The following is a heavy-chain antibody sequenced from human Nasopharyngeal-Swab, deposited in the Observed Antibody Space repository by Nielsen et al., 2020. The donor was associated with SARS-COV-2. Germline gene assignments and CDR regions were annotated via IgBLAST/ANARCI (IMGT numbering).Heavy chain of an antibody. CDR1: GYTFTGYH. Sequence: ASVKVSCKASGYTFTGYHMHWVRQAPGQGLEWMGRINPNSGGTNYAQKFQGRVTMTRDTSISTAYMELSRLRSDDTAVYYCARRYSYYYYGMDVWGQGTTVTVSS. J-gene: IGHJ6*02. CDR2: INPNSGGT. V-gene: IGHV1-2*06. CDR3: ARRYSYYYYGMDV.